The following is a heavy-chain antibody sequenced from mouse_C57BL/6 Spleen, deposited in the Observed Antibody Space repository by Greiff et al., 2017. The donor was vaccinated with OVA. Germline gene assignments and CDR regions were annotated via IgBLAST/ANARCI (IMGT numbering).Heavy chain of an antibody. CDR2: IHPNSGST. J-gene: IGHJ2*01. V-gene: IGHV1-64*01. CDR3: AITTVVANYFDY. Sequence: QVQLQQPGAVLVKPGASVKLSCKASGYTFTSYWMHWVKQRPGQGLEWIGMIHPNSGSTNYNEKFKSKATLTVDKSSSTAYMQLSSLTSEDSAVYYCAITTVVANYFDYWGQGTTLTVSS. CDR1: GYTFTSYW. D-gene: IGHD1-1*01.